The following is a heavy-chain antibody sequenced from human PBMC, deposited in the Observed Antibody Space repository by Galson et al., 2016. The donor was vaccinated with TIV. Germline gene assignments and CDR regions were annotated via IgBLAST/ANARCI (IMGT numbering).Heavy chain of an antibody. V-gene: IGHV1-69*13. CDR2: IIPIFGTT. CDR1: GGLVSNYA. D-gene: IGHD5-18*01. J-gene: IGHJ4*02. CDR3: AKDPYIYGSYLDH. Sequence: SVKVSCKASGGLVSNYAISWVRQAPGQGPEWMGGIIPIFGTTKYAQKFQGRVTITADESTRIVNMELSSLRSEDTAVYYCAKDPYIYGSYLDHWGQGTLVTVSS.